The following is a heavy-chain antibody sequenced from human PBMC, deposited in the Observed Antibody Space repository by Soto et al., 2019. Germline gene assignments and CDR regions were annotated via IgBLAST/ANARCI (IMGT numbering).Heavy chain of an antibody. CDR2: IYSGGST. V-gene: IGHV3-53*02. J-gene: IGHJ3*02. D-gene: IGHD3-22*01. CDR1: GFTVSSNY. Sequence: EVQLVETGGGLIQPGGSLRLSCAASGFTVSSNYMSWVRQAPGKGLEWVSVIYSGGSTYYADSVKGRFTISRDNSKNTLYLQMNSLRAEDTAVYYCAREKGYYYDSSATGDAFDIWGQGTMVTVSS. CDR3: AREKGYYYDSSATGDAFDI.